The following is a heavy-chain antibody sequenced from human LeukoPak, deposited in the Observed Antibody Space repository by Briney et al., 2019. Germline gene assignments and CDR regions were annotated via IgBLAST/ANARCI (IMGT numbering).Heavy chain of an antibody. CDR3: ARENYGDLLYWYFDL. CDR1: GCSISSCNYY. V-gene: IGHV4-61*02. J-gene: IGHJ2*01. CDR2: TYTSGST. D-gene: IGHD4-17*01. Sequence: SHTLYLTCNVSGCSISSCNYYWSWIPPPPGKGLEWIGRTYTSGSTNYNPSLKSRVTISVDTSKNQSSLKLSSVTAADTAVYYCARENYGDLLYWYFDLWGRGTLVTVSS.